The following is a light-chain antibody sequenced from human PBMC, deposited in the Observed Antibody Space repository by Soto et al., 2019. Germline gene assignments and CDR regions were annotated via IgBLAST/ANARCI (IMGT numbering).Light chain of an antibody. CDR2: DAS. J-gene: IGKJ1*01. Sequence: DIQMTQSPSTLSASVGDRVTITCRASQSISSWLAWYQQKPGKAPKLLIYDASSLESGVPSRFSGSGSGTEFTLTISSLPPDDFATYYCQQYNSYSPAFGQGTKVDIK. V-gene: IGKV1-5*01. CDR1: QSISSW. CDR3: QQYNSYSPA.